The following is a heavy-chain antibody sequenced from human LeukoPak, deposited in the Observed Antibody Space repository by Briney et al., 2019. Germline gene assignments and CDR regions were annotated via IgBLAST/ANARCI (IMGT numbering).Heavy chain of an antibody. Sequence: GGSLRLSCAAPGFTFSSYAMSWVRQAPGKGLEWVSAISGSGGSTYYADSVKGRFTISRDNSKNTLYLQMNSLRAEDTAVYYCAKVGTYYDILTGYYRPTSFDYWGQGTLVTVSS. V-gene: IGHV3-23*01. CDR2: ISGSGGST. CDR3: AKVGTYYDILTGYYRPTSFDY. J-gene: IGHJ4*02. CDR1: GFTFSSYA. D-gene: IGHD3-9*01.